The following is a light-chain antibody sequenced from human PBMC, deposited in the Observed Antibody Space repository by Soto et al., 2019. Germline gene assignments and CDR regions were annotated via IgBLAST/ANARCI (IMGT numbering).Light chain of an antibody. Sequence: EIVLTLSPGTVSMSKGERATLSCRASQSVGRNFLAWYQQKPGQAPRLLIYRASNRATGIPDRVSGSGSGTDFTLTIYRLEPEDIAVYYCQQYSISPITFGQGTRLEI. J-gene: IGKJ5*01. CDR3: QQYSISPIT. CDR2: RAS. CDR1: QSVGRNF. V-gene: IGKV3-20*01.